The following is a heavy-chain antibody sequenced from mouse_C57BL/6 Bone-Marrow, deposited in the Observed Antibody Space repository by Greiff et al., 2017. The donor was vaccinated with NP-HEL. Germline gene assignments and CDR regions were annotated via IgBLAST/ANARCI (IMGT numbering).Heavy chain of an antibody. CDR3: ARAGYFDY. CDR2: IYPGDGDT. Sequence: QVQLKESGPELVKPGASVKISCKASGYAFSSSWMNWVKQRPGKGLEWIGRIYPGDGDTNYNGKFKGKATLTADKSSSPAYMQLSSLTSDDSAVYFCARAGYFDYWGQGTTLTVSS. V-gene: IGHV1-82*01. D-gene: IGHD3-3*01. J-gene: IGHJ2*01. CDR1: GYAFSSSW.